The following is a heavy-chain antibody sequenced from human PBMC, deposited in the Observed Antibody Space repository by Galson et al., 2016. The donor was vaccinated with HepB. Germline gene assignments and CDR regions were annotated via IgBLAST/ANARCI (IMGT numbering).Heavy chain of an antibody. CDR2: IDITGSGT. CDR1: EFTFSNYA. D-gene: IGHD6-6*01. Sequence: SLRLSCASSEFTFSNYAMSWVRQAPGKGLEWVSSIDITGSGTYYADSVKGRFTISRDNSKNTLYLQMNYLRAEDTALYYCAKGSSSSHYHAFYIWGQGTVVTVSS. V-gene: IGHV3-23*01. CDR3: AKGSSSSHYHAFYI. J-gene: IGHJ3*02.